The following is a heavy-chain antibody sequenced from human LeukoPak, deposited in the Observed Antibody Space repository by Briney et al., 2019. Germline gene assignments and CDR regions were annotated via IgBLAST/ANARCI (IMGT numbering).Heavy chain of an antibody. J-gene: IGHJ4*02. D-gene: IGHD3-9*01. CDR2: ISYDGSNK. CDR3: ARDHTGYPYYFDY. Sequence: PGGSLRLSCAASGFTFSSYAMSWVRQAPGKGLEWVAVISYDGSNKYYADSVKGRFTISRDNSKNTLYLQMNSLRAEDTAVYYCARDHTGYPYYFDYWGQGTLVTVSS. V-gene: IGHV3-30-3*01. CDR1: GFTFSSYA.